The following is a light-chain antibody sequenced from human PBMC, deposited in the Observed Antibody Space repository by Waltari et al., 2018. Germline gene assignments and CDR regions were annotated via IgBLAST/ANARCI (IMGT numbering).Light chain of an antibody. CDR2: SNN. CDR1: TSNIGGNT. CDR3: AAWDDSLTGWM. J-gene: IGLJ3*02. V-gene: IGLV1-44*01. Sequence: QSVLTQPPSASGTPGQRVTISCSGSTSNIGGNTVNWYQKLPGTAPKLLIYSNNQRPSGVPDRFSGSKSGTSASLAISGLQSEDEADYYCAAWDDSLTGWMFGGGTKLTVL.